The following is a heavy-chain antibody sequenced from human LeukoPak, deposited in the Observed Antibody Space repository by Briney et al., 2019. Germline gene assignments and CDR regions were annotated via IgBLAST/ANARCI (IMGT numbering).Heavy chain of an antibody. CDR3: AGDSPLRRDGYNLWH. CDR1: GYTFTSYG. V-gene: IGHV1-18*01. J-gene: IGHJ4*02. D-gene: IGHD5-24*01. Sequence: ASVKVSCKASGYTFTSYGISWVRQAPGQGLEWMGWISAYNGNTNYAQKLQGRVTMTTDTSTSTAYMELSSLRSEDTAVYYCAGDSPLRRDGYNLWHWGQGTLVTVSS. CDR2: ISAYNGNT.